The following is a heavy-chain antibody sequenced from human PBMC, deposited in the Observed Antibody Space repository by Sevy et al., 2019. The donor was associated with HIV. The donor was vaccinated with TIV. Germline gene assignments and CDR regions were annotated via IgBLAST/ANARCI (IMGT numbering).Heavy chain of an antibody. CDR2: IYSGGST. CDR3: ARVSAGYGSGLNYYYGMDV. CDR1: GFTVSSYY. V-gene: IGHV3-53*01. Sequence: GGSLRLSCAASGFTVSSYYMSWVRQAPGKGLEWVSVIYSGGSTYYADSVKGRFTISRDNSKNTLYLQMNSLRAEDTAVYYCARVSAGYGSGLNYYYGMDVWGQGTTVTVSS. J-gene: IGHJ6*02. D-gene: IGHD3-10*01.